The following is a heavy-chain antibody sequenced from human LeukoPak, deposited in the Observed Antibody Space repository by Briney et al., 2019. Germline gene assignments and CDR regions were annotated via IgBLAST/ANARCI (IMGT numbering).Heavy chain of an antibody. CDR1: GFTFRNYA. V-gene: IGHV3-30*04. CDR2: ISYDGVYK. CDR3: ARDEFDGYNLGPSIY. D-gene: IGHD5-24*01. J-gene: IGHJ4*02. Sequence: SGGSLRLSCVASGFTFRNYAMHWVRQTPDKGLEWVAVISYDGVYKNYADSVKGRFTISRDDPKNTPYLQMNSLRTEDTGLYYCARDEFDGYNLGPSIYWGQGTLVTVSS.